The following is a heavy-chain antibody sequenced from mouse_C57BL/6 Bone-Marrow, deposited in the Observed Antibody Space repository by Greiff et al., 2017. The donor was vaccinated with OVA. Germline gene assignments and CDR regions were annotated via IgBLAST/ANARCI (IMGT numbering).Heavy chain of an antibody. D-gene: IGHD2-4*01. CDR1: GYTFTSYG. CDR3: AGDYDVEYFDY. Sequence: VQLVESGAELARPGASVKLSCKASGYTFTSYGISWVKQRTGQGLEWIGEIYPRSGNTYYNEKFKGKATLTADKSSSTAYMELRSLTSEDSAVYFCAGDYDVEYFDYWGQGTTLTVSS. J-gene: IGHJ2*01. V-gene: IGHV1-81*01. CDR2: IYPRSGNT.